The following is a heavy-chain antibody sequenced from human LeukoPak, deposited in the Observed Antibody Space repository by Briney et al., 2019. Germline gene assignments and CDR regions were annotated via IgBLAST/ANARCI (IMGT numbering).Heavy chain of an antibody. D-gene: IGHD2-2*01. CDR1: GYTFTSYW. J-gene: IGHJ6*03. Sequence: GESLKISCKGSGYTFTSYWIAWVRQMPGKGLEWMGIIYPGDSDTRYSPSFQGQVTISADKSISTAYLQWSSLKASDTAMYYCARHVEDIVVVPAAMGYYYYYMDVWGKGTTVTVSS. CDR2: IYPGDSDT. CDR3: ARHVEDIVVVPAAMGYYYYYMDV. V-gene: IGHV5-51*01.